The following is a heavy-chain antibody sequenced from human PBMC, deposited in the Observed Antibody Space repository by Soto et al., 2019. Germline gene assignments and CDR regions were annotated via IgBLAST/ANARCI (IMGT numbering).Heavy chain of an antibody. CDR3: ARVSRGVFGSRRGNAFDI. Sequence: QVQLQESGPGLVKPSETLSLTCTVSGGSISSYYWSWIRQPPGKGLEWIGYIYYSGSTNYNPSLKSRVTISVDTSKNQFSLKLSSVTAADTAVYYCARVSRGVFGSRRGNAFDIWGQGTMVTVSS. CDR2: IYYSGST. J-gene: IGHJ3*02. D-gene: IGHD6-13*01. V-gene: IGHV4-59*01. CDR1: GGSISSYY.